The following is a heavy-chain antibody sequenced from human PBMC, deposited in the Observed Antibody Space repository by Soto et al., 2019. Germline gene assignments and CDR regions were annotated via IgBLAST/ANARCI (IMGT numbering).Heavy chain of an antibody. V-gene: IGHV1-18*01. J-gene: IGHJ5*02. CDR3: ARGRGYSGYTNWFDP. D-gene: IGHD5-12*01. Sequence: ASVKVSCRASGYTFTSYGISWVRQAPGQGLEWMGWISAYNGNTNYAQKLQGRVTMTTDTSTSTAYMELRSLRSDDTAVYYCARGRGYSGYTNWFDPWGQGTLVTVSS. CDR2: ISAYNGNT. CDR1: GYTFTSYG.